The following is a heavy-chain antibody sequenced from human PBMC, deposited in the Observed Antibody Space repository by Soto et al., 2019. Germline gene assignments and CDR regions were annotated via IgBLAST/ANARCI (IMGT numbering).Heavy chain of an antibody. CDR1: GYTFTSYY. CDR3: ARDLTAGDY. CDR2: INPSGGST. Sequence: QVQLMQSGAEVKKPGASVKVSCKASGYTFTSYYIHWVRQAPGQGLEWMAIINPSGGSTNYAQKFQGRVTVTSDTSTSTVNMELSSLRSEDTAVYYCARDLTAGDYWGQGTLVTVSS. D-gene: IGHD2-21*02. J-gene: IGHJ4*02. V-gene: IGHV1-46*01.